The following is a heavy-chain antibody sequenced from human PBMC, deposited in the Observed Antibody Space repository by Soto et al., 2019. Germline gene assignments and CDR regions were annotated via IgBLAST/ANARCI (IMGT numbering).Heavy chain of an antibody. D-gene: IGHD2-15*01. J-gene: IGHJ4*02. CDR1: GYTFTSYG. V-gene: IGHV1-18*01. Sequence: ASVKVSCKASGYTFTSYGISWVRQAPGQGLEWMGWISAYNGNTNYAQKLQGRVTMTTDTSTSTAYMELRSLRSDDTAVYYCARDEKYHSFTDSGGSFRDDYWGQGTLVTVSS. CDR2: ISAYNGNT. CDR3: ARDEKYHSFTDSGGSFRDDY.